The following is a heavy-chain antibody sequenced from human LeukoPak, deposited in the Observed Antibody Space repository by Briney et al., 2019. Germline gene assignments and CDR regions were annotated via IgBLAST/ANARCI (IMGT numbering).Heavy chain of an antibody. V-gene: IGHV3-11*01. CDR1: GFTFSDYN. J-gene: IGHJ6*03. Sequence: GGSLRLSCAASGFTFSDYNMRWIRQAPGKGLEWVSSISRSGSTKYYADSVKGRFTISRDNAKNSLFLQMNSLRAEDTAVYYCXXXXXXXXGGNCYSGGLGYMDVWGKGTTVTISS. D-gene: IGHD2-15*01. CDR2: ISRSGSTK. CDR3: XXXXXXXXGGNCYSGGLGYMDV.